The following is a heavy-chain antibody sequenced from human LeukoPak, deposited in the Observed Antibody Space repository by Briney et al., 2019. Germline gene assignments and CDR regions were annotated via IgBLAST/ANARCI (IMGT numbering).Heavy chain of an antibody. D-gene: IGHD3-22*01. J-gene: IGHJ4*02. CDR2: INHSGST. CDR1: GGSFSGYY. V-gene: IGHV4-34*01. CDR3: ARVDYYDSSGYYSVGYFDY. Sequence: TSETLSLTCAVYGGSFSGYYWSWLRQPPGKGLEWIGEINHSGSTNYNPSLKSRVTISVDTSKNQFSLELSSVTAADTAVYYCARVDYYDSSGYYSVGYFDYWGQGTLVTVSS.